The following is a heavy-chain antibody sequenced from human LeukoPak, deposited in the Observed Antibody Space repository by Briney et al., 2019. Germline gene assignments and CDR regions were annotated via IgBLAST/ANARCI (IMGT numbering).Heavy chain of an antibody. CDR1: GYTFTSYY. J-gene: IGHJ4*02. CDR3: ARGRDDYGDDAYYFDY. V-gene: IGHV1-46*03. Sequence: ASVKVSCKASGYTFTSYYMHWVRQAPGQGLEWMGIINPSGGSTSYAQKFQGRVTMTRDTSTSTVYMELSSLRSEDTAVYYCARGRDDYGDDAYYFDYWGQGTLVTVSS. D-gene: IGHD4-17*01. CDR2: INPSGGST.